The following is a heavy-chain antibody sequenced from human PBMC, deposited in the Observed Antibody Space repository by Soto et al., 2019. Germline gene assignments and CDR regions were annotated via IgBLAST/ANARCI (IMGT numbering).Heavy chain of an antibody. CDR1: GFTFSSYG. J-gene: IGHJ4*02. Sequence: GGSLRLSCAASGFTFSSYGMHWVRQAPGKGLEWVAVISYDGSNKYYADSVKGRFTISRDNSKNTLYLQMNSLRAEDTAVYYCAKDPPSVWYSSSWYPPDYWGQGTLVTVSS. CDR3: AKDPPSVWYSSSWYPPDY. D-gene: IGHD6-13*01. CDR2: ISYDGSNK. V-gene: IGHV3-30*18.